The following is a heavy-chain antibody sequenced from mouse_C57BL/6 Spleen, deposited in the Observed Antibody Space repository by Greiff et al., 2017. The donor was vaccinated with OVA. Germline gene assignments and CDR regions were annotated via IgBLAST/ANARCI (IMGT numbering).Heavy chain of an antibody. CDR2: ISDGGSYT. Sequence: DVKLVESGGGLVKPGGSLKLSCAASGFTFSSYAMSWVRQTPEKRLEWVATISDGGSYTYYPDNVKGRFTISRDNAKNNLYLQRSHLKSEDTAMYYSARELLRYYAMDYWGQGTSVTVSS. D-gene: IGHD1-1*01. J-gene: IGHJ4*01. CDR1: GFTFSSYA. CDR3: ARELLRYYAMDY. V-gene: IGHV5-4*03.